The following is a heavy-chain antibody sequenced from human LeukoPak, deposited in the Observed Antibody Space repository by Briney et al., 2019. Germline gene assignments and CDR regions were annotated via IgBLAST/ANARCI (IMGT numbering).Heavy chain of an antibody. D-gene: IGHD4-23*01. CDR3: ASGGNLGY. CDR2: IYASGST. V-gene: IGHV4-4*07. J-gene: IGHJ4*02. CDR1: GDSISSYY. Sequence: SETLSLTCTVSGDSISSYYWSWIRQPAGKGLEWIGHIYASGSTNYNPSLRSRLTMSLDTSKNQFSLKLSSVTAADTAVYYCASGGNLGYWGQGTLVTVSS.